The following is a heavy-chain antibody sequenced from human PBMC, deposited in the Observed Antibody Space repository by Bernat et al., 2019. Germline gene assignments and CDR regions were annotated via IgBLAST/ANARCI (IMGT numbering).Heavy chain of an antibody. Sequence: EVQLVESGGGLVKPGGSLRLSCAASGFTFSSYSMNWVRQAPGKGLEWVSSISSSSSYIYYAESVKGRFTISRDNAKNTLYLQMNSLRAEDTAVYYCAKEGYYDFWSGYTHFDYWGQGTLVTVSS. D-gene: IGHD3-3*01. CDR1: GFTFSSYS. CDR3: AKEGYYDFWSGYTHFDY. CDR2: ISSSSSYI. J-gene: IGHJ4*02. V-gene: IGHV3-21*04.